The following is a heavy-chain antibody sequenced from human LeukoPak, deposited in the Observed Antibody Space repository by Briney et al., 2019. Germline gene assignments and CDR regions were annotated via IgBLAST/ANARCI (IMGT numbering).Heavy chain of an antibody. CDR1: GYSISSGYY. CDR2: IYYSGST. Sequence: SETLSLTCTVSGYSISSGYYWGWIRQPPGKGLEWIGYIYYSGSTNYNPSLKSRVTMSVDTSKNQFSLKLSSVTAADTAVYYCARGGLWFGELPSWGQGTLVTVSS. CDR3: ARGGLWFGELPS. J-gene: IGHJ5*02. D-gene: IGHD3-10*01. V-gene: IGHV4-61*01.